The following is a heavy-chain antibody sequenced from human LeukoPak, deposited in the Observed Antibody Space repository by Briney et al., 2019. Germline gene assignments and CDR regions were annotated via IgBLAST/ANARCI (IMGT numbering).Heavy chain of an antibody. Sequence: GGSLRLSCAASGLTFSSYSMNWVRQAPGKGLEWVSYISSSSSTIYHADSVKGRFTISRDNAKNSLYLQMNSLRAEDTAVYYCARDIVVVPAASRSVWGQGTLVTVSS. CDR1: GLTFSSYS. V-gene: IGHV3-48*01. D-gene: IGHD2-2*01. CDR3: ARDIVVVPAASRSV. CDR2: ISSSSSTI. J-gene: IGHJ4*02.